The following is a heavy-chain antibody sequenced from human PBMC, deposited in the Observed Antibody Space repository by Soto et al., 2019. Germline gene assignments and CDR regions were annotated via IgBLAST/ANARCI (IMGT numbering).Heavy chain of an antibody. D-gene: IGHD2-2*01. CDR3: AREGLYLSYYYYGMDV. J-gene: IGHJ6*02. Sequence: GGSLRLSCAASGFTFSSYSMNWVRQAPGKGLEWVAYIKQDGSEKYYVDSVKGRFTISRDNAKNSLYLQMNSLRAEDTAVYYCAREGLYLSYYYYGMDVWGQGTTVTVSS. V-gene: IGHV3-7*03. CDR1: GFTFSSYS. CDR2: IKQDGSEK.